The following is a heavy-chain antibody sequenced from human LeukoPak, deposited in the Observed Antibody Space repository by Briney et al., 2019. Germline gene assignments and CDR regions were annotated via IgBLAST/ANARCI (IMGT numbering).Heavy chain of an antibody. D-gene: IGHD3-10*02. CDR2: ISAYNGNT. CDR1: GYTFTSYG. J-gene: IGHJ4*02. CDR3: ARDLPTITPRRITMYYFEY. V-gene: IGHV1-18*01. Sequence: ASVKVSCKASGYTFTSYGISWVRQAPGQGLEWMGWISAYNGNTNYAQKLQGRVTMTTDTSTSTAYMELRSLRSDDTAVYYCARDLPTITPRRITMYYFEYWGQGTLVTVSS.